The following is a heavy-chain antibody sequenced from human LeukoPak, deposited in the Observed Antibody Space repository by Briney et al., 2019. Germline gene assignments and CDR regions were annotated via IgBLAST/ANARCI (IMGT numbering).Heavy chain of an antibody. J-gene: IGHJ3*02. V-gene: IGHV4-31*03. D-gene: IGHD6-13*01. CDR1: GGSISSGGYY. CDR2: IYYSGST. CDR3: ARAVASSWYGDAFDI. Sequence: SETLSLTCTVSGGSISSGGYYWSWIRQHPGKGLEWIGYIYYSGSTYYNPSLKSRVTISVDTSKNQFSLKLSSVTAADTAIYYCARAVASSWYGDAFDIWGRGTMVTVSS.